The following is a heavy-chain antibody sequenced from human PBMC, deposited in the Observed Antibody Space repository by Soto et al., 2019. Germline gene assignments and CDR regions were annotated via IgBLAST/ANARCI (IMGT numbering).Heavy chain of an antibody. CDR3: ARDYTT. CDR1: GGTFRSDA. CDR2: ILPMFSTG. V-gene: IGHV1-69*01. D-gene: IGHD1-1*01. Sequence: QVQLVQSGAEVKKPGSSVKVSCQAAGGTFRSDAFSWVRQEPGQGLEWMGGILPMFSTGNYAQRFQDRVTITADESTSTVYMELSSLRTEDTAMYYCARDYTTWGQGTLVTVSS. J-gene: IGHJ4*02.